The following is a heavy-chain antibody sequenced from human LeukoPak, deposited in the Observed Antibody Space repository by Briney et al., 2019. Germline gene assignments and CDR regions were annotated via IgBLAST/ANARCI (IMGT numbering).Heavy chain of an antibody. CDR1: GFTFSSYA. Sequence: PGGSLRLSCAASGFTFSSYAMQWVRQAPGKGLEWVAVISYDGSNKYYADSVKGRFTISRDNSKNTLYLQMNSLRAEDTAVYYCARLLMGATDFDHWGQGTLVTVSS. V-gene: IGHV3-30-3*01. J-gene: IGHJ4*02. D-gene: IGHD1-26*01. CDR2: ISYDGSNK. CDR3: ARLLMGATDFDH.